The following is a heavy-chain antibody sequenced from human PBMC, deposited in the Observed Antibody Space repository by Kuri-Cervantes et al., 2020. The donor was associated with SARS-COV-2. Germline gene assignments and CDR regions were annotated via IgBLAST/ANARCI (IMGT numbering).Heavy chain of an antibody. V-gene: IGHV4-39*07. Sequence: SETLSLTCTVSGGSISSSSYYWGWIRQPPGKGLEWIGSIYYSGSTYYNPSLKSRVTISVDTSKNQFSLKLSSVTAADTAVYHCARSHSGSYDSPPDYWGQGTLVTVSS. CDR2: IYYSGST. D-gene: IGHD1-26*01. J-gene: IGHJ4*02. CDR3: ARSHSGSYDSPPDY. CDR1: GGSISSSSYY.